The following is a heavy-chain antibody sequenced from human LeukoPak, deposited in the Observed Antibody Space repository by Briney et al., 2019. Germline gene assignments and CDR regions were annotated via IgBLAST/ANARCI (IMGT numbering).Heavy chain of an antibody. CDR2: INPNSGGT. J-gene: IGHJ3*02. CDR1: GYTFTGYY. V-gene: IGHV1-2*02. CDR3: ATLGGGDDAFDI. D-gene: IGHD4-23*01. Sequence: ASVKLSCKASGYTFTGYYMHWVRQAPGQGLEWMGWINPNSGGTKYAQKFQGRVTMTRDTSISTAYMELSRLRSDDTAVYYCATLGGGDDAFDIWGQGTMVTVSS.